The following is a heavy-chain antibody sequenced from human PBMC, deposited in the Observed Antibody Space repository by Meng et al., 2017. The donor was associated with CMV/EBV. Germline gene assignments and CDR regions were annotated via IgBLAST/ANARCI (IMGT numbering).Heavy chain of an antibody. CDR3: ARETGAGDVVGATGNCDY. CDR2: ISSSSTYM. V-gene: IGHV3-21*01. J-gene: IGHJ4*02. Sequence: GGSLRPSCEVSGFTPSSYSMNWVRQAPGNGLEWVSSISSSSTYMYHADSVKGRFTISRDNAKNSLYLQMNSLRAEDTTVYFCARETGAGDVVGATGNCDYWGRGTLVTVSS. CDR1: GFTPSSYS. D-gene: IGHD1-26*01.